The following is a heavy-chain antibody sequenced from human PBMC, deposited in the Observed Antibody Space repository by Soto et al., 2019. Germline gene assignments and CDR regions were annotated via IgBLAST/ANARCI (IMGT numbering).Heavy chain of an antibody. J-gene: IGHJ5*02. D-gene: IGHD6-13*01. CDR3: AKGGSSWTEWFDP. CDR2: INPSSGGT. V-gene: IGHV1-2*02. CDR1: GYPLTAKY. Sequence: ASVKVSCKASGYPLTAKYLHWVRQAPGQGLEWMGWINPSSGGTKEAQKFRGRVTTTRDTSISAAYMELSRLTSDDTAVYYCAKGGSSWTEWFDPWRQGTLVTVSS.